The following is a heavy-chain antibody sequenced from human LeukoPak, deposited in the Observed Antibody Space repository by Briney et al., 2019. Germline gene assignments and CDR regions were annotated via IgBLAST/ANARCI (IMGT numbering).Heavy chain of an antibody. Sequence: PGGSLRLSCAASGFIFSNAWMSWVRQAPGKGLEWVGRIKSKTDGGTTDYAAPVKGRFAISRDDSKTTAYLQMNSLKTEDTAVYYCVTRVGGSRYYFDSWGQGTLVTVSS. CDR1: GFIFSNAW. J-gene: IGHJ4*02. CDR3: VTRVGGSRYYFDS. D-gene: IGHD5-12*01. V-gene: IGHV3-15*01. CDR2: IKSKTDGGTT.